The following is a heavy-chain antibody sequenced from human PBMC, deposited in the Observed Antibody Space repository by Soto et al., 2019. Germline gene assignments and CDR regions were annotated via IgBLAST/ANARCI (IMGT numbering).Heavy chain of an antibody. CDR2: IIPIFGTA. D-gene: IGHD2-21*02. V-gene: IGHV1-69*12. Sequence: QVQLVQSGAEVKKPGSSVKVSCKASGGTFSSYAISWVRQAPGQGLEWMGGIIPIFGTANYAQKFQGRVTITADESTSTAYMELSSLRSEDTAVYYCASLSKKVTDYYYYGMDVWGQGTTVTVSS. J-gene: IGHJ6*02. CDR3: ASLSKKVTDYYYYGMDV. CDR1: GGTFSSYA.